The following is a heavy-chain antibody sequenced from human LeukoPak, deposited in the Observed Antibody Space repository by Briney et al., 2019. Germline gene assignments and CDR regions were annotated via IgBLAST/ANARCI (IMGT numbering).Heavy chain of an antibody. CDR2: INPNSGGT. V-gene: IGHV1-2*02. D-gene: IGHD3-3*01. CDR1: GYTFTGYY. Sequence: ASVKVSCKASGYTFTGYYMHWVRQAPGQGLEWMGWINPNSGGTNYAQKFQGRVTMTRDTSISTAYMELSRLRSDDTAVYYCARVGSLGFLEWLPTLGYWGQGTLVTVSS. J-gene: IGHJ4*02. CDR3: ARVGSLGFLEWLPTLGY.